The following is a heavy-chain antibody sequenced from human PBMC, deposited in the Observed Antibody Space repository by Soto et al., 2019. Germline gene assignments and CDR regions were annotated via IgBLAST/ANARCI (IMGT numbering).Heavy chain of an antibody. CDR1: GGSINSGGYC. D-gene: IGHD5-18*01. Sequence: QVQLQESGPGLVKPSQTLSLTCTVSGGSINSGGYCWSWIRQHPGKGLDWIGCISYGGSTSYNPSLKSRVTISVDTSKNQFSLKLTSVTAAATAVYYCSRWILVWGQGALITVSS. CDR2: ISYGGST. V-gene: IGHV4-31*03. CDR3: SRWILV. J-gene: IGHJ4*02.